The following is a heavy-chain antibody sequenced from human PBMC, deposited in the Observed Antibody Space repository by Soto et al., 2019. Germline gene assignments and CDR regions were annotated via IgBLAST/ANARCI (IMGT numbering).Heavy chain of an antibody. J-gene: IGHJ4*02. CDR1: GDFISSYY. V-gene: IGHV4-59*01. CDR3: ARGKGGYYPYFDN. CDR2: VYYSGST. D-gene: IGHD3-22*01. Sequence: PSETLSLTCTVSGDFISSYYWSWIRQPPGKGLEWIGYVYYSGSTNYNPSLKSRVTISVDTSKKQFSLKLRSVTAADTAVYFCARGKGGYYPYFDNWGQGTLVTVSS.